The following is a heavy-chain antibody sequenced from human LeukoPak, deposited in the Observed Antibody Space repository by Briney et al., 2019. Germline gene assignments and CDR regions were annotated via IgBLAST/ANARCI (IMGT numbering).Heavy chain of an antibody. D-gene: IGHD1-26*01. J-gene: IGHJ4*02. V-gene: IGHV3-74*01. Sequence: GGSLRLSCVASVFTISNYWMHWVRQAPGKGLVWVSRINSDGSITTYADSVKGRFTISRDNAKNTMYLQMNSLRDEDTAVYYCATLLPGVWGQGTLVTVSS. CDR1: VFTISNYW. CDR3: ATLLPGV. CDR2: INSDGSIT.